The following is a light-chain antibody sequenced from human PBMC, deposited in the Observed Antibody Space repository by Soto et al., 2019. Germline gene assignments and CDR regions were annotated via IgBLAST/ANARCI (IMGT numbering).Light chain of an antibody. CDR3: GTWDFGLSTVV. Sequence: SYELTQPPSVSVAPGQTATITCGGDRIGSKSVHWFQQRPGQAPVLVVYDDSERPSGIPERFSGSKSVTSATLDITGLQTGDEADYYCGTWDFGLSTVVFGGGTKLTVL. CDR1: RIGSKS. CDR2: DDS. V-gene: IGLV3-21*02. J-gene: IGLJ2*01.